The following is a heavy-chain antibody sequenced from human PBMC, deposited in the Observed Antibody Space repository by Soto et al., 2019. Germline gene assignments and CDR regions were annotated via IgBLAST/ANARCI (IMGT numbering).Heavy chain of an antibody. Sequence: QVQLQESGPGLVKPSGTLSLTCAVSGGSISSSNWWSWVRQPPGKGLEWIGEIYHSGSTNYNPSHKSRVHISVDKSKTQFSLKMSSVTAADTAVYYCARIGIYCSGGSCYRYFDLWGRGTLVTVSS. D-gene: IGHD2-15*01. CDR3: ARIGIYCSGGSCYRYFDL. J-gene: IGHJ2*01. V-gene: IGHV4-4*02. CDR1: GGSISSSNW. CDR2: IYHSGST.